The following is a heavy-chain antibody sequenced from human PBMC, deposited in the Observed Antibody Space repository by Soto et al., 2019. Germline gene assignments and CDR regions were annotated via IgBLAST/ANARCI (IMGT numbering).Heavy chain of an antibody. CDR3: ARDMYNCDYFVKWFEP. CDR1: GFSFSSYA. V-gene: IGHV3-30-3*01. D-gene: IGHD1-7*01. CDR2: ISHDGINK. J-gene: IGHJ5*02. Sequence: QVRLVESGGGVVQPGRSLRLSCTASGFSFSSYAMYWFRQPPGKGLEWVAVISHDGINKHYADSVKGRVTVSRDNSNHSLDLQLNSLRGEDTAMYYCARDMYNCDYFVKWFEPWGQGTLVTVSS.